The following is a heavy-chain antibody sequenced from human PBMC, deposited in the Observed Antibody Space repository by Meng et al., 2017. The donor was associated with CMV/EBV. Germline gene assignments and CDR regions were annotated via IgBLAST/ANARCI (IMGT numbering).Heavy chain of an antibody. CDR2: INAYNGDT. CDR1: GYTFTGYG. Sequence: ASVKVSCKASGYTFTGYGISWVRQAPGQGLEWMGWINAYNGDTNYAQKLQGRVTMTTDTSTSTAYMELRRLRSDDTAVYYCARAKYYCSGSWLDWGQGTLVTVSS. D-gene: IGHD3-10*01. V-gene: IGHV1-18*01. CDR3: ARAKYYCSGSWLD. J-gene: IGHJ4*02.